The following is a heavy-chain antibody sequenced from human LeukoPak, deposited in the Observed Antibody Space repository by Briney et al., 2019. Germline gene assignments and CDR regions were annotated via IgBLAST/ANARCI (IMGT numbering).Heavy chain of an antibody. CDR1: GDSISRSSDY. V-gene: IGHV4-39*01. CDR3: ARHEAKYYYGSGSYYKRGPFDY. CDR2: VYYIGST. Sequence: SETLSLTCTVSGDSISRSSDYWGWIRQPPGKGPEWIGSVYYIGSTFYNPSLKSRVTISVDTSKNQFSLKLSSVTAADTAVYYCARHEAKYYYGSGSYYKRGPFDYWGQGTLVTVSS. D-gene: IGHD3-10*01. J-gene: IGHJ4*02.